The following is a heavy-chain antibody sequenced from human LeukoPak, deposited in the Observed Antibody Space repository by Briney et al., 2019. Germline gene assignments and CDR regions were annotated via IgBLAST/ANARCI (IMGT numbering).Heavy chain of an antibody. D-gene: IGHD3-22*01. J-gene: IGHJ4*02. CDR2: IYHSGST. CDR3: ARGGPTYYYDSSGPSDY. Sequence: SETLSLTCTVCGYSISSGYYWGWIRQPPGKGLEWIGSIYHSGSTYYNPSLKSRVTISVDTSKNQFSLKLSSVTAADTAVYYCARGGPTYYYDSSGPSDYWGQGTLVTVSS. V-gene: IGHV4-38-2*02. CDR1: GYSISSGYY.